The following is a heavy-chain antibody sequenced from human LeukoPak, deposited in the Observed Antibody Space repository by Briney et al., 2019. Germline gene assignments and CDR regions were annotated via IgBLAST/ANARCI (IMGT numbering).Heavy chain of an antibody. D-gene: IGHD3-22*01. CDR2: INHSGST. CDR1: GGSFSGYY. CDR3: ARRTMIVVAPYY. J-gene: IGHJ4*02. V-gene: IGHV4-34*01. Sequence: SETLSLTCAVYGGSFSGYYWSWIRQPPGKGLEWIGEINHSGSTNYNPSLKSRVTISVDTSKNQFSLKLSSVTAADTAVYYCARRTMIVVAPYYWGQGTLVTVSS.